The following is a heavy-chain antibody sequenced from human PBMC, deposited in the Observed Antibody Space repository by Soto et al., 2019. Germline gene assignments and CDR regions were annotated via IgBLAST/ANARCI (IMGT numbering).Heavy chain of an antibody. D-gene: IGHD1-26*01. CDR3: ARLPNVLGASYTDY. CDR1: GFTFSIHY. Sequence: GGSLRLSCAASGFTFSIHYMDWVRQAPGKGLEWVGRMKNKANSYTIVYAASVKGRFTISRDDSQNSLYLQMNSLKTEDTSVYYCARLPNVLGASYTDYWGQGALVTFSS. J-gene: IGHJ4*02. V-gene: IGHV3-72*01. CDR2: MKNKANSYTI.